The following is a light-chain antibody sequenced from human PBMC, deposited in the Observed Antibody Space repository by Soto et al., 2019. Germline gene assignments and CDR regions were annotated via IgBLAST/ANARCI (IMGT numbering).Light chain of an antibody. V-gene: IGKV3-11*01. CDR3: QQRSSWPPKYT. CDR1: QSVSSY. CDR2: DAS. J-gene: IGKJ2*01. Sequence: EIVLTQSPATLSLSPGERATLSCRASQSVSSYLAWDQQKPGQAPRLLIYDASNRATGSPVRFSGSGSGTDFTLTISSLEPEDFAVYYCQQRSSWPPKYTFGQGTKLEMK.